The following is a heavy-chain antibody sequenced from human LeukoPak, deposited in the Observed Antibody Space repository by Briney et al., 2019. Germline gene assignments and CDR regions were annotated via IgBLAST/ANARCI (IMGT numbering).Heavy chain of an antibody. V-gene: IGHV3-7*01. D-gene: IGHD6-6*01. Sequence: GGSLRLSCAASGFTFSSYWMSWVRQAPGKGLEWVANIKQDGSEKYYVDSVKGRFTISRDNAKNSLYLQMNSLRAEDTAVYYCARATYSSSSINYYYCYYMDVWGKGTTVTVSS. CDR2: IKQDGSEK. CDR1: GFTFSSYW. CDR3: ARATYSSSSINYYYCYYMDV. J-gene: IGHJ6*03.